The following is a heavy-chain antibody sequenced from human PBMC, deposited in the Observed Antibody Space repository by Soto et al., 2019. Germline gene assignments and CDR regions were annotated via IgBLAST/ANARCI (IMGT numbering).Heavy chain of an antibody. CDR3: AQNRYTIFGVVSNIPHAFDI. CDR2: IIPIFGTA. J-gene: IGHJ3*02. V-gene: IGHV1-69*13. CDR1: GGTFSSYA. D-gene: IGHD3-3*01. Sequence: GASVKVSCKASGGTFSSYAISWVRQAPGQGLEWMGGIIPIFGTANYAQKFQGRVTITADESTSTAYMELSSLRSEDTAVYYCAQNRYTIFGVVSNIPHAFDIGGQGTMVTVSS.